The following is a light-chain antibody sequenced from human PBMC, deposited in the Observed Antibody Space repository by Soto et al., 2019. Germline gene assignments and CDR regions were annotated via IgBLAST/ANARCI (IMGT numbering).Light chain of an antibody. J-gene: IGKJ1*01. V-gene: IGKV1-5*01. CDR1: QNINTW. CDR2: DAS. Sequence: DIHMTQSPSTLSASVGDRVTITCRASQNINTWLAWYQQKPGKAPNLLIYDASTSEGGVPSRFSGSGSGTQFPLTISCLQPDDSATYYCKQYNSWTFGQGTKVEIK. CDR3: KQYNSWT.